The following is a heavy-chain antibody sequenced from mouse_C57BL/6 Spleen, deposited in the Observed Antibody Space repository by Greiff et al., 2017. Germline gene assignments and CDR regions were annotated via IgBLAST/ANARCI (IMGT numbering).Heavy chain of an antibody. CDR3: AREVTTVGVYYWYYDV. V-gene: IGHV1-4*01. CDR1: GYTFTSYT. J-gene: IGHJ1*03. Sequence: QVQLQQSGAELARPGASVKMSCKASGYTFTSYTMHWVKQRPGQGLEWIGYINPGSGYTKSNQKFKDKATLTADKSSSTAYMQLRSLTSEDSAVYYCAREVTTVGVYYWYYDVWGTVTTVTVSS. D-gene: IGHD1-1*01. CDR2: INPGSGYT.